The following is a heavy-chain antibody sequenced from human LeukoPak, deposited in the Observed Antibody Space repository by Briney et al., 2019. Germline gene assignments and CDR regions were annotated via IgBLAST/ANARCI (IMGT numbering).Heavy chain of an antibody. Sequence: ASVTVSCKTSGYTFTGYYMHWVRQAPGQGLEWMGWINPNSGGTNYAQKFQGRVTMTRDTSISTAYMELSRLRSDDTAVYYCARSSGKYSDFDYWGQGTLVTVSS. CDR3: ARSSGKYSDFDY. CDR1: GYTFTGYY. D-gene: IGHD2-15*01. V-gene: IGHV1-2*02. J-gene: IGHJ4*02. CDR2: INPNSGGT.